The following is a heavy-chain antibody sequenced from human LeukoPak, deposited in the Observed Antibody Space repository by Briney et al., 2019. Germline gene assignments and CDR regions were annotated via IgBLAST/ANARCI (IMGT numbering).Heavy chain of an antibody. D-gene: IGHD1-26*01. CDR3: ARDRYSGSYYGNY. V-gene: IGHV1-69*04. CDR2: IIPILGIA. Sequence: GASVKVSCKASGGTFSSYAISWVRQAPGQGLEWMGRIIPILGIANYAQKFQGRVTITADKSTSTAYMELSSLRSEDTAVYYCARDRYSGSYYGNYWGQGTLVTVSS. CDR1: GGTFSSYA. J-gene: IGHJ4*02.